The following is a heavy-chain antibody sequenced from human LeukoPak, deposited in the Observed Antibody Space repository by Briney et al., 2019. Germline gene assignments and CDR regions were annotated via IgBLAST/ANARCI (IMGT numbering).Heavy chain of an antibody. J-gene: IGHJ3*02. CDR1: GFTFSSYA. Sequence: GGSLRPSCAASGFTFSSYAMSWGRQAPGKGLEWVSAISGSGGSTDYADSVKGRFTISRDNSKNTLYLRMNSLRAEDTAVYYCAKGRWGSYVDIWGQGTLVTVSS. D-gene: IGHD1-26*01. CDR2: ISGSGGST. CDR3: AKGRWGSYVDI. V-gene: IGHV3-23*01.